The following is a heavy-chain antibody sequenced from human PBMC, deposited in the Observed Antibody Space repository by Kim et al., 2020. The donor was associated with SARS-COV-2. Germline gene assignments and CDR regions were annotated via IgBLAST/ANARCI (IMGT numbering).Heavy chain of an antibody. Sequence: YAVSVKSRITINPDTSKNQFSLQLNSVTPEDTAVYYCASSYSSGWYYFDYWGQGTLVTVSS. D-gene: IGHD6-19*01. CDR3: ASSYSSGWYYFDY. J-gene: IGHJ4*02. V-gene: IGHV6-1*01.